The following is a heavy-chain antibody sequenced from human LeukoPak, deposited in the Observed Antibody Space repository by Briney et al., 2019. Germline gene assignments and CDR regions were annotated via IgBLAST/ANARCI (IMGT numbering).Heavy chain of an antibody. J-gene: IGHJ4*02. CDR3: TRVGYIDEGIDY. CDR2: IKQDGSKK. D-gene: IGHD5-24*01. Sequence: GGSLRLSCAASGFTFSGHGMSWVRQAPGKGLEWVANIKQDGSKKSYVDSVKGRFTISRDNAKNSLYLQMNSLRAEDTAIYYCTRVGYIDEGIDYWGQGTLVTVSS. CDR1: GFTFSGHG. V-gene: IGHV3-7*04.